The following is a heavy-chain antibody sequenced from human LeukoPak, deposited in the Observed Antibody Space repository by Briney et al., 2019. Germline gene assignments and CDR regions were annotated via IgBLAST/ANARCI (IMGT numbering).Heavy chain of an antibody. CDR2: IYRSGTT. CDR3: VRGRYSSGWFKDKNWFDP. D-gene: IGHD6-19*01. J-gene: IGHJ5*02. CDR1: GVAISRGGYA. V-gene: IGHV4-30-4*07. Sequence: SETRSLTCAVSGVAISRGGYAWNWIRQRPGKGLEWIAYIYRSGTTYYNPSLKSRATVSVDTSKNQFSLKLSSVTAADTAVYYCVRGRYSSGWFKDKNWFDPWGQGIPVTVSS.